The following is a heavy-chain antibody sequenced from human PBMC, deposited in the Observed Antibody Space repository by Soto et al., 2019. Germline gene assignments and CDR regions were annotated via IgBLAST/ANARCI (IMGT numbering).Heavy chain of an antibody. CDR2: IYPGDSGT. CDR1: GYSFTSYW. Sequence: GESLKISFKGSGYSFTSYWIGWVRHMPGKGLEWMGVIYPGDSGTRYSPSLQRQVTISAHKSIATGYLLCASLKASDTAMYYCTRFDYYYYGMDVWGQGNTVTVSS. J-gene: IGHJ6*02. CDR3: TRFDYYYYGMDV. V-gene: IGHV5-51*01.